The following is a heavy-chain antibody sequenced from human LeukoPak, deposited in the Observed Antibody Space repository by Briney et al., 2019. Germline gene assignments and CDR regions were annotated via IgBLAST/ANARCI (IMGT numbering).Heavy chain of an antibody. J-gene: IGHJ5*02. D-gene: IGHD6-13*01. Sequence: ASVKVSYKASGYTFTAYYIHWVRQAPGQGREWMGWINPNSGDTNYAQKFQGRVTMTRDTSITTAYMDLTSPTSDDTAVYYCARRLSTWSEGWFDLWGQGTLVTVSS. CDR1: GYTFTAYY. V-gene: IGHV1-2*02. CDR2: INPNSGDT. CDR3: ARRLSTWSEGWFDL.